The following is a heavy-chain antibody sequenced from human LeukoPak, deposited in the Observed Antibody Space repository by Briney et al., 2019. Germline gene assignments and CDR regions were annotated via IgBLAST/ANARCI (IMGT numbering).Heavy chain of an antibody. D-gene: IGHD1-26*01. V-gene: IGHV3-49*03. CDR2: IRSKAYGGTT. CDR1: GFTFGDYA. CDR3: TRALGKRSPHSWFDP. J-gene: IGHJ5*02. Sequence: PGGSLRLSCTASGFTFGDYAMSWFRQAPGKGLEWVGFIRSKAYGGTTEYAASVKGRFTISRDDSKSIAYLQMNSLKTEDTAVYYCTRALGKRSPHSWFDPWGQGTLVTVSS.